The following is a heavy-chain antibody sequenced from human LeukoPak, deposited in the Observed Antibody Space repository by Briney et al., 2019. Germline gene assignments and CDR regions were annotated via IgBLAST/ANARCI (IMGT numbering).Heavy chain of an antibody. J-gene: IGHJ4*02. Sequence: PGGSLRLSCAASGFTFSNYEMTWVHQAPGKGLEWVSGIRGGGDNIYYADSVKGRFTISRDNSKNTLYLQMNSLRAEDTAVYYCAKRAVAGTVPNYYFDYWGQGTLVTVSS. CDR1: GFTFSNYE. CDR3: AKRAVAGTVPNYYFDY. CDR2: IRGGGDNI. D-gene: IGHD6-19*01. V-gene: IGHV3-23*01.